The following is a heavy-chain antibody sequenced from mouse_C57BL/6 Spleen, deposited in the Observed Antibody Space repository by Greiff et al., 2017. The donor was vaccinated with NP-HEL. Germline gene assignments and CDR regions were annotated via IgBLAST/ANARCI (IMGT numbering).Heavy chain of an antibody. CDR3: ARLYGNWGYYAMDY. J-gene: IGHJ4*01. CDR1: GFTFTDYY. V-gene: IGHV7-3*01. CDR2: IRNKANGYTT. Sequence: EVQLVESGGGLVQPGGSLSLSCAASGFTFTDYYMSWVRQPPGKALEWLGFIRNKANGYTTEYSASVKGRFTISRDNSQSILYLQMNALRAEDSATYYCARLYGNWGYYAMDYWGQGTSVTVSS. D-gene: IGHD2-1*01.